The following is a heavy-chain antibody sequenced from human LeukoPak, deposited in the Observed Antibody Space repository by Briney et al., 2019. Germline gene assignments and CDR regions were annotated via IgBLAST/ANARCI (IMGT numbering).Heavy chain of an antibody. D-gene: IGHD3-9*01. CDR2: IYYSGST. CDR3: ARGGYDILTGYSPPVYYYYYYYMDV. CDR1: GGSISSSSYY. J-gene: IGHJ6*03. Sequence: SETLSLTCTVSGGSISSSSYYWGWIRQPPGKGLEWIGSIYYSGSTYYNPSLKSRVTISVDTSKNQFSLKLSSVTAADTAVYYCARGGYDILTGYSPPVYYYYYYYMDVWGKGTTVTVSS. V-gene: IGHV4-39*07.